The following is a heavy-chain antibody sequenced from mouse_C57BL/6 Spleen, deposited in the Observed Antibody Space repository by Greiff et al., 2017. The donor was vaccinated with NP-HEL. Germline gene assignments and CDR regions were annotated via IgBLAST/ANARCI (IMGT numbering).Heavy chain of an antibody. J-gene: IGHJ4*01. D-gene: IGHD2-4*01. CDR1: GYTFTSYW. CDR2: INPSNGGT. Sequence: QVQLQQPGTELVKPGASVKLSCKASGYTFTSYWMHWVKQRPGQGLEWIGNINPSNGGTNYNEKFKSKATLTVDKSSSTAYMQLSSLTSEDSAVYYCARESIYYEYRGDAMDYWGQGTSVTVSS. CDR3: ARESIYYEYRGDAMDY. V-gene: IGHV1-53*01.